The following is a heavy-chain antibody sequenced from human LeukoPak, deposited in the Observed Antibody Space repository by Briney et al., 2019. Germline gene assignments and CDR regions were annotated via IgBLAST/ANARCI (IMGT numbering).Heavy chain of an antibody. D-gene: IGHD3-22*01. CDR3: ASIPRSYYDSSGYYYGAFDI. Sequence: GGSQRLSCAASGFTFSSYAMSWVRQAPGKGLEWVAVISYDGSNKYYADSVKGRFTISRDNSKNTLYLQMNSLRAEDTAVYYCASIPRSYYDSSGYYYGAFDIWGQGTMVTVSS. CDR2: ISYDGSNK. V-gene: IGHV3-30*04. J-gene: IGHJ3*02. CDR1: GFTFSSYA.